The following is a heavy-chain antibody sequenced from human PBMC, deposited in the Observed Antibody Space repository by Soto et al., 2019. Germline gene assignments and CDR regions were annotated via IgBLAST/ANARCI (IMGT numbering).Heavy chain of an antibody. D-gene: IGHD2-2*01. V-gene: IGHV3-74*01. CDR1: GFTFSNYW. Sequence: EVQLVESGGALVQPGGSLRLSCAASGFTFSNYWIHWVRQAPGRGLVWVSRINSDGSSTNYADSAKGRFTISRDNTKNTLYLQMNSLRAEDTAVYYCARVETCSSTSCYSVFDYWGQGTLVTVSS. CDR3: ARVETCSSTSCYSVFDY. J-gene: IGHJ4*02. CDR2: INSDGSST.